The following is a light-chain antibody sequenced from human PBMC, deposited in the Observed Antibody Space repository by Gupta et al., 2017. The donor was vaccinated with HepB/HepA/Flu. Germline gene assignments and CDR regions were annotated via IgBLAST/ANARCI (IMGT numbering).Light chain of an antibody. CDR1: QSISSY. CDR2: AAS. Sequence: DIQMTQSPSSMSASVGDRVTITCRASQSISSYLNWYQQTPGKAPKLLIYAASSLQSGVPSRFSGSGSGTDFTLTISSLQPEDVATYYCQQSYSTPRSFGQGTRLEIK. V-gene: IGKV1-39*01. CDR3: QQSYSTPRS. J-gene: IGKJ2*04.